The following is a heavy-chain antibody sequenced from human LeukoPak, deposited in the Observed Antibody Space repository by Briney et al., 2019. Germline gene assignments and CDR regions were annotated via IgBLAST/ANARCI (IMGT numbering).Heavy chain of an antibody. CDR1: GDPISTSSYY. CDR3: ARSYYYDYRQIDY. D-gene: IGHD3-22*01. CDR2: IYYSGST. J-gene: IGHJ4*02. Sequence: SETLSLTCTASGDPISTSSYYWGWIRQPPGKGLEWLGSIYYSGSTYYNPSLKSRVTISVDTSKNQFSLNLYSVTAADTAVFYCARSYYYDYRQIDYWGQGTLVTVSS. V-gene: IGHV4-39*01.